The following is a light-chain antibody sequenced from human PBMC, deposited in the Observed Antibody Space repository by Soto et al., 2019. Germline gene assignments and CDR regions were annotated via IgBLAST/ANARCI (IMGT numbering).Light chain of an antibody. CDR1: QSISSW. Sequence: DIQMTQSPSTLSASVGDRVTITCRASQSISSWLAWYQQKPGKAPKLLMYKASTLESGVPSRFSGSGSGTEFTLTISSLQPDDFATYYCQQYNYYLTFGQGTKVEIK. CDR2: KAS. J-gene: IGKJ1*01. CDR3: QQYNYYLT. V-gene: IGKV1-5*03.